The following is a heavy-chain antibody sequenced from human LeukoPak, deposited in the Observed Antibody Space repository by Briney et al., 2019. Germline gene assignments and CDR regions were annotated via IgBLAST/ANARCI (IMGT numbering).Heavy chain of an antibody. CDR3: ARDSSGYQ. D-gene: IGHD3-22*01. J-gene: IGHJ4*02. CDR1: GFTFSTYG. Sequence: GGSLRLSCAASGFTFSTYGMSWVRQAPGQGLEWVANIKEDGSEKYYGDSVKGRFTISRDNAKNSLYLQMNSLRAEDTAVYYCARDSSGYQWGQGTLVTVSA. CDR2: IKEDGSEK. V-gene: IGHV3-7*01.